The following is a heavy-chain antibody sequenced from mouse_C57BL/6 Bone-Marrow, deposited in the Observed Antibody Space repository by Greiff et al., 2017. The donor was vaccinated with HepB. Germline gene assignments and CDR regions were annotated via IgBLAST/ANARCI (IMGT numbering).Heavy chain of an antibody. CDR3: ARHVGLPPYWYVDG. CDR2: INSDGGST. CDR1: EYDFPSHD. J-gene: IGHJ1*03. V-gene: IGHV5-2*01. Sequence: DVKLVESGGGLVQPGESLKLSCESNEYDFPSHDMSWVRKTPEKRLELVAAINSDGGSTYYPDTMARRFIISRDNTKKTLYLQMSSLRSEDTALYYCARHVGLPPYWYVDGWGTETTVTVSS. D-gene: IGHD2-4*01.